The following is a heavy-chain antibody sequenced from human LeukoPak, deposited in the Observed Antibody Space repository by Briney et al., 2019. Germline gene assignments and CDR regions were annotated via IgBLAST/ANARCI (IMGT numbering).Heavy chain of an antibody. CDR3: ARGPYSYDSSGAFDI. J-gene: IGHJ3*02. CDR1: GYSITSAYY. Sequence: SETLSLTCTVSGYSITSAYYWSWIRQPAGKGLEWIGRISSSGSTNYNPSLKSQVTISVDTSKNQFSLKLSSVTAADTAVYFCARGPYSYDSSGAFDIWGQGTMVTVSS. D-gene: IGHD3-22*01. V-gene: IGHV4-38-2*02. CDR2: ISSSGST.